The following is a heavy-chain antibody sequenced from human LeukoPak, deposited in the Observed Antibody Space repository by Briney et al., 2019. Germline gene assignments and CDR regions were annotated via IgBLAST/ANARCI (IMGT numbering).Heavy chain of an antibody. D-gene: IGHD3-22*01. CDR3: ARSRDYYDNSGYYLGFDY. CDR1: GYSFTSYW. V-gene: IGHV5-51*01. Sequence: GESLQISCKGSGYSFTSYWIGWVRQMPGKGLEWMGIIYPGDSDTRYSPSFQGQVTISADKSISTAYLQWSSLKASDTAMYYCARSRDYYDNSGYYLGFDYWGQGTLVTVSS. CDR2: IYPGDSDT. J-gene: IGHJ4*02.